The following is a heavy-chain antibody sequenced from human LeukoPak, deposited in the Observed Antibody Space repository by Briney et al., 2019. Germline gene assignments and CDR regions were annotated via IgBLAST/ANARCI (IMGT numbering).Heavy chain of an antibody. Sequence: GASLRLSCAASGFTFSSYAMSWVRQAPGKGREWVSAISGSGGSTYYADSVKGRFTISRDNSKNTLYLQMNSLRAEDTAVYYCAKEGTTIFVPGMDVWGQGTTVTVSS. CDR3: AKEGTTIFVPGMDV. V-gene: IGHV3-23*01. CDR1: GFTFSSYA. J-gene: IGHJ6*02. CDR2: ISGSGGST. D-gene: IGHD3-3*01.